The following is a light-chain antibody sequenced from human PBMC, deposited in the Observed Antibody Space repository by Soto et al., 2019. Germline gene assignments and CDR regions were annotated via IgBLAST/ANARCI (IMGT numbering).Light chain of an antibody. CDR2: DAS. CDR3: QQHNDWPLT. J-gene: IGKJ2*01. Sequence: EIVLTQSPDTLSVSPGERVALSCRASQSARSKLAWYQQKPGQAPRVLINDASTRATGIPARFSGSGSGTEFTLTISSLESEDFGVYYCQQHNDWPLTFGQGTKVDIK. CDR1: QSARSK. V-gene: IGKV3-15*01.